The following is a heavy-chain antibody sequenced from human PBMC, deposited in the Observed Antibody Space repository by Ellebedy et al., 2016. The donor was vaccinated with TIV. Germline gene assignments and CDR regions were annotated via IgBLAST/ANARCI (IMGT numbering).Heavy chain of an antibody. Sequence: GGSLRLSCGASGVIFSNYNMNWVFQAPGKGLEWVASISWSCRYIFYADSVKGRVSISRDNANNSLYLQMNSLRDEDTAVYYCARTGGSVTDAFDIWGQGTMVTVSS. D-gene: IGHD7-27*01. V-gene: IGHV3-21*01. CDR1: GVIFSNYN. J-gene: IGHJ3*02. CDR2: ISWSCRYI. CDR3: ARTGGSVTDAFDI.